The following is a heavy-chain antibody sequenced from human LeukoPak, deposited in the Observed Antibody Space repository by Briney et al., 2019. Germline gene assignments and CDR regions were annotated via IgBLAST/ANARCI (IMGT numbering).Heavy chain of an antibody. D-gene: IGHD3-22*01. Sequence: GGSLRLSCAASGFTFSTYWMAWVRHAPGKGLEWVANIKRDGSDKNYVDSVKGRFTISRDNAKNSLYLQMNTLRAEDTAVYYCARESGSSGYYYFDYWGQGTLVTVSS. CDR1: GFTFSTYW. V-gene: IGHV3-7*05. CDR2: IKRDGSDK. J-gene: IGHJ4*02. CDR3: ARESGSSGYYYFDY.